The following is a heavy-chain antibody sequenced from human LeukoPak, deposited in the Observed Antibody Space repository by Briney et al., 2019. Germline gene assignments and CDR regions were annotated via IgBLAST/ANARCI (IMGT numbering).Heavy chain of an antibody. Sequence: SSETLSLTCAVSGASVSGSNYYWGWIRQPPGKGLEWIGNIYSSGSTYYNASLQSRVTISIDTSKNQFSLKLSSVTAADTAVYYCARGRRGRLRFFPFDPWGQGTLVTVSS. D-gene: IGHD3-3*01. CDR1: GASVSGSNYY. V-gene: IGHV4-39*07. J-gene: IGHJ5*02. CDR3: ARGRRGRLRFFPFDP. CDR2: IYSSGST.